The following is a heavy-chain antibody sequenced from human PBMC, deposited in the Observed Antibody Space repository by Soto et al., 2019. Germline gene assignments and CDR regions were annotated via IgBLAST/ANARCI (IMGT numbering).Heavy chain of an antibody. CDR1: GYTFTGYY. J-gene: IGHJ5*02. D-gene: IGHD5-12*01. V-gene: IGHV1-2*04. CDR2: INPNSGGT. Sequence: ASVKVSCKASGYTFTGYYMHWVRQAPGQGLEWMGWINPNSGGTNYAQKFQGWVTMTRDTSISTAYMELSRLRSDDTAVYWCARDPVDGYAFFDNWGQGALVTAPQ. CDR3: ARDPVDGYAFFDN.